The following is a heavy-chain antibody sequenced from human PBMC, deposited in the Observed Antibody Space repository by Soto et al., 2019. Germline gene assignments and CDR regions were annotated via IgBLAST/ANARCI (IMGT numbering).Heavy chain of an antibody. Sequence: GASVKVSCKASGYTFSTYGISWVRQAPGQGLEWMGWISTYNGNTNYAQKLRGRVTMTTDTSTSTAYMELRSLRSDDTAVFYCARDPPNFDAFDIWGQGTMVTVSS. D-gene: IGHD7-27*01. V-gene: IGHV1-18*01. J-gene: IGHJ3*02. CDR2: ISTYNGNT. CDR1: GYTFSTYG. CDR3: ARDPPNFDAFDI.